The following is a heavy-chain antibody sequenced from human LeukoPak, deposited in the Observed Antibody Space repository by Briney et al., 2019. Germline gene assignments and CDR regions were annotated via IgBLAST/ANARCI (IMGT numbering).Heavy chain of an antibody. CDR1: GYTFTSYG. Sequence: GASVKVSCKASGYTFTSYGISWVRQAPGQGLEWMGWISAYNGNTNYAQKLQGRVTMTTDTSTSTAYMELRSLRSDDTAVYYCARNRHSSGWYRYYYYYMDVWGKGTTVAVSS. J-gene: IGHJ6*03. CDR2: ISAYNGNT. CDR3: ARNRHSSGWYRYYYYYMDV. V-gene: IGHV1-18*01. D-gene: IGHD6-19*01.